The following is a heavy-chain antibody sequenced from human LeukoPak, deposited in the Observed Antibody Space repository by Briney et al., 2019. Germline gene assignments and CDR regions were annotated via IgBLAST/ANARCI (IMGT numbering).Heavy chain of an antibody. CDR3: AKATFTGYSSGWYY. V-gene: IGHV3-48*01. D-gene: IGHD6-19*01. Sequence: GGSLRLSCAASGFTSSSYTMNWVRQPPGKGLEWVSNIGTSSTTIYYADSVKGRFTISRDNSKNTLFLQMNSLRAEDTAVYYCAKATFTGYSSGWYYWGQGTLVTVSS. CDR2: IGTSSTTI. J-gene: IGHJ4*02. CDR1: GFTSSSYT.